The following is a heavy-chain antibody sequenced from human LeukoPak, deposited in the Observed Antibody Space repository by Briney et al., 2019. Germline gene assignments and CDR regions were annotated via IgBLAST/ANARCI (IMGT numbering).Heavy chain of an antibody. D-gene: IGHD6-13*01. CDR1: GVSISSSYSY. V-gene: IGHV4-39*01. Sequence: SETLSLTCTVSGVSISSSYSYWGWIRQPPGKGLEWIGNIYYSGSTYYNPSLKSRVTISVDTSKNQFSLKLSSATAADTAVYYCARSKQLVIIDYWGQGTLVTVSS. J-gene: IGHJ4*02. CDR3: ARSKQLVIIDY. CDR2: IYYSGST.